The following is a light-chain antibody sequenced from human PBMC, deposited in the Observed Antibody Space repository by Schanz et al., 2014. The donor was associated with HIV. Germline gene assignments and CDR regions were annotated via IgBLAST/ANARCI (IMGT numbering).Light chain of an antibody. CDR3: QQRSNWPPTWT. Sequence: EVVMTQSPATLSVSPGERATLSCRASQSVGTILAWYQQKPGQAPRLLIYGASTRATGIPDRFSGSESGTEFTLTISRLEPEDFAVYYCQQRSNWPPTWTFGQGTKVEIK. J-gene: IGKJ1*01. CDR1: QSVGTI. V-gene: IGKV3-15*01. CDR2: GAS.